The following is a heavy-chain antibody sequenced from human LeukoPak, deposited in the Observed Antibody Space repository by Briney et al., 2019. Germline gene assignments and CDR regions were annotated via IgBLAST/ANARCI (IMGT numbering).Heavy chain of an antibody. CDR1: GFTLSNFW. D-gene: IGHD5-12*01. CDR2: IKQDGSEK. Sequence: GGSLRLSCAVSGFTLSNFWMAWVRQAPGKGLEWVANIKQDGSEKYYADSVKGRFTISRDNAKNSLYLQMNTLRVEDTAVYYCAQGGATISDYWGQGTLVTVSS. J-gene: IGHJ4*02. CDR3: AQGGATISDY. V-gene: IGHV3-7*01.